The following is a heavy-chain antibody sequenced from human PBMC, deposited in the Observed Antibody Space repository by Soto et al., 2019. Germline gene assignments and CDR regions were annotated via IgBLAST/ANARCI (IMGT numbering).Heavy chain of an antibody. Sequence: GGSLRLSCIASGFSLTQYWMSWVRQTPRKGLEWVAKINEDGTKRDYMESVEGRFTISRDNAKNSVSLPMNSLRADDTAVYFCTRWDGRCSGGSCFFDSWGQGTLVTVSS. CDR2: INEDGTKR. CDR1: GFSLTQYW. D-gene: IGHD2-15*01. J-gene: IGHJ4*02. CDR3: TRWDGRCSGGSCFFDS. V-gene: IGHV3-7*01.